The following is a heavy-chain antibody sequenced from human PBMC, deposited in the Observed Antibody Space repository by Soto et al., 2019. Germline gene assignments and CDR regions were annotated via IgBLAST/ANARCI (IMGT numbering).Heavy chain of an antibody. CDR2: ISSLGDST. CDR1: GFMFNSYA. Sequence: EVQLVESGGGLVQPGGSLRLSCAASGFMFNSYAMHWVRQAPGKGLEYVSAISSLGDSTFYANSVKDRFTISRDNSKNTLYLQMGSLRGEDMAVYSCATRTAGWYFDLWGRGTLVTVSS. CDR3: ATRTAGWYFDL. V-gene: IGHV3-64*01. D-gene: IGHD2-21*02. J-gene: IGHJ2*01.